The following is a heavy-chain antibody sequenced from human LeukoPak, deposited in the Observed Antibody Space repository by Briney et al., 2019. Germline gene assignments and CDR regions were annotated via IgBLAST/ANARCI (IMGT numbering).Heavy chain of an antibody. V-gene: IGHV1-69*04. CDR1: GGTFSSYT. D-gene: IGHD2-2*01. J-gene: IGHJ5*02. CDR2: IIPILGIA. CDR3: ARDRRYCSSPSCESNWFDP. Sequence: ASVKVSCKASGGTFSSYTISWVRQAPGQGLEWMGRIIPILGIANYAQKFQGRVTITADKSTSTAYMELSSLRSEDTAVYYCARDRRYCSSPSCESNWFDPWGQGTLVTVSS.